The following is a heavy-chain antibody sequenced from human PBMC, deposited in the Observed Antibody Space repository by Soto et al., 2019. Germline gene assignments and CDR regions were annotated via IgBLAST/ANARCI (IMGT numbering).Heavy chain of an antibody. V-gene: IGHV3-11*01. Sequence: PGGSLRISCAASGFTFSDYYISWIRQALGKGLEWVSYISSSGSIIYYADSVKGRFTISRDNAKNSLYLQMNSLRAEDTAVYYCALAGYDSNYYAVTPLSAGHFWGQGTLVTVSS. CDR2: ISSSGSII. D-gene: IGHD4-4*01. CDR1: GFTFSDYY. CDR3: ALAGYDSNYYAVTPLSAGHF. J-gene: IGHJ4*02.